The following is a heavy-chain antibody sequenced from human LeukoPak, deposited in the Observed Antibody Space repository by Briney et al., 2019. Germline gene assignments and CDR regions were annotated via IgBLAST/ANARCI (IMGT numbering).Heavy chain of an antibody. CDR2: IWYDGSNK. V-gene: IGHV3-33*01. J-gene: IGHJ6*02. Sequence: GGSLRLSCAASGFTFSSYGMHWVRQAPGKGLEWVAVIWYDGSNKYYADSVKGRFTISRDNSKNTLYLQMYSLRAEDTAVYYCARVEYQLLGRYYYYGLDVWGQGTTVTVSS. CDR3: ARVEYQLLGRYYYYGLDV. D-gene: IGHD2-2*01. CDR1: GFTFSSYG.